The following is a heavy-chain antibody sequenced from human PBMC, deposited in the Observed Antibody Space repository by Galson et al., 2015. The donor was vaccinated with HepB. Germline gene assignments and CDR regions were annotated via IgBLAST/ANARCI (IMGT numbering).Heavy chain of an antibody. CDR1: GYTLTELS. J-gene: IGHJ4*02. D-gene: IGHD4-17*01. CDR3: ATGYGDYVGADY. Sequence: SVKVSCKASGYTLTELSMRWVRQAPGKGLEWMGGFDPEDGETIYAQKFQGRVTMTEDTSTDTAYMELSSLRSEDTAVYYCATGYGDYVGADYWGQGTLVTVPS. V-gene: IGHV1-24*01. CDR2: FDPEDGET.